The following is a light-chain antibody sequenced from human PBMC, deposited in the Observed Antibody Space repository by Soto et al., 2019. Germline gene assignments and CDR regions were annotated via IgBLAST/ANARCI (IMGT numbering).Light chain of an antibody. CDR2: RAS. J-gene: IGKJ4*02. CDR3: QQYNNWPPLT. CDR1: QSVSSN. V-gene: IGKV3D-15*01. Sequence: EIVMTHSPATLSVSPGERATLSCRASQSVSSNLAWHQQKPGQAPRLLSYRASIRATGIPARFSGSRSGTEFTLTISSLQSEDFAVYYCQQYNNWPPLTFGGGTKVEIK.